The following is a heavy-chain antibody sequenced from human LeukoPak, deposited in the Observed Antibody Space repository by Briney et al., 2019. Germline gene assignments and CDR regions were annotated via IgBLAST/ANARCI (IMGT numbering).Heavy chain of an antibody. J-gene: IGHJ4*02. D-gene: IGHD3-9*01. CDR1: GGSISSRSYY. CDR3: ARLPRYFDKGHDY. CDR2: IYYSGST. V-gene: IGHV4-39*01. Sequence: SETLSLTCTVSGGSISSRSYYWGWIRQPPGKGLEWIGSIYYSGSTYYNPSLQSRVTISVDTSKNQFSLKLNSVTAADTAVYYCARLPRYFDKGHDYWGQGTLVTVSS.